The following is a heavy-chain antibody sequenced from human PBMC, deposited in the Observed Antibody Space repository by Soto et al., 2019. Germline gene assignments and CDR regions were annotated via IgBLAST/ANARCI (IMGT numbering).Heavy chain of an antibody. J-gene: IGHJ6*03. D-gene: IGHD3-3*01. Sequence: QVQLVQSGAEVKKPGASVKVSCKASGYTFTSYGISWVRQAPGQGLEWMGWINAYNGNTDYAQKLQGRVTMTTDTSTSTAYMELRSVRSDDTAVYYCARQGYDFWSGYKRTGYYYDMDVWGKGTTVTVSS. CDR1: GYTFTSYG. CDR3: ARQGYDFWSGYKRTGYYYDMDV. CDR2: INAYNGNT. V-gene: IGHV1-18*01.